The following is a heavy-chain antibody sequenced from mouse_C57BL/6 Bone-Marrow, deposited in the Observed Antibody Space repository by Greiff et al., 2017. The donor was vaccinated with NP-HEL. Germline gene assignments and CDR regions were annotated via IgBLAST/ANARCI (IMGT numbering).Heavy chain of an antibody. D-gene: IGHD4-1*01. V-gene: IGHV5-4*01. J-gene: IGHJ3*01. CDR1: GFTFSSYA. CDR2: ISDGGSYT. Sequence: EVQGVESGGGLVKPGGSLKLSCAASGFTFSSYAMSWVRQTPEKRLEWVATISDGGSYTYYPDNVKGRFTISRDNAKNNLYLQMSHLKSEDTAMYYCARAKLGQFAYWGQGTLVTVSA. CDR3: ARAKLGQFAY.